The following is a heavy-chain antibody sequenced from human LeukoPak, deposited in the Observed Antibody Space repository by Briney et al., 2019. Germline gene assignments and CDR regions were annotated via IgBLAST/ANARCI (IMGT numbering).Heavy chain of an antibody. D-gene: IGHD5-24*01. Sequence: GGSLRLSCAASGFTVSSNYMSWVRQAPGKGLEWVANIKQDGSEKYYVDSVKGRFTISRDNAKNSLYLQMNSLRAEDTAVYYCARVGEKAFHLWPEIDYWGQGTLVNVS. V-gene: IGHV3-7*01. CDR3: ARVGEKAFHLWPEIDY. CDR1: GFTVSSNY. CDR2: IKQDGSEK. J-gene: IGHJ4*02.